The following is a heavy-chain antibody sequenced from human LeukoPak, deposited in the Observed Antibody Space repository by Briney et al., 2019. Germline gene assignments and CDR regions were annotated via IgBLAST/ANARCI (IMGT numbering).Heavy chain of an antibody. CDR2: ISYDGSNK. CDR3: AKDRQNIAAAGKVDY. D-gene: IGHD6-13*01. J-gene: IGHJ4*02. V-gene: IGHV3-30*18. Sequence: GGPLRLTCAASGFTFSSYGMHWVRQAPGKGLEWVAVISYDGSNKYYADSVKGRFTISRDNSKNTLYLQMNSLRAEDTAVYYCAKDRQNIAAAGKVDYWGQGTLVTVSS. CDR1: GFTFSSYG.